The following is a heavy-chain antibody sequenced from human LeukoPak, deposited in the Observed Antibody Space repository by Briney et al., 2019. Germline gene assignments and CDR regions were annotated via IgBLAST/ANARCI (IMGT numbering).Heavy chain of an antibody. Sequence: ASVKVSCKASGYTFTSYDINWVRQATGQGLEWMGWMNPNSGNTGYAQKFQGRVTITRNTSISTAYMELSSLRSEDTAVYYCARAVAGSLGWFDPWGQGTLVTVSS. CDR1: GYTFTSYD. J-gene: IGHJ5*02. D-gene: IGHD6-19*01. V-gene: IGHV1-8*03. CDR3: ARAVAGSLGWFDP. CDR2: MNPNSGNT.